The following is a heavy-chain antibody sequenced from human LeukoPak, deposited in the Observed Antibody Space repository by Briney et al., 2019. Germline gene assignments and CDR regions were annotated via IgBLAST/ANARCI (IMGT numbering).Heavy chain of an antibody. V-gene: IGHV5-51*01. J-gene: IGHJ4*02. CDR3: ARHIWNGGFDY. CDR2: IYPGDSDT. CDR1: GYSFTSYW. Sequence: GGSLRLSCKGSGYSFTSYWIGWVRQMPGKGLEWMGIIYPGDSDTRYSPSFQGQVTISADKSISTAYLQWSSLKASDTAMYYCARHIWNGGFDYRGQGTLVTVSS. D-gene: IGHD1-1*01.